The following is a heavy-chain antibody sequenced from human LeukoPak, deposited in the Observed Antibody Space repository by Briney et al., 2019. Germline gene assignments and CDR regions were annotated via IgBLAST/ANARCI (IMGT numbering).Heavy chain of an antibody. J-gene: IGHJ4*02. CDR2: ISSSSSTI. CDR3: AARTSSSRGALEY. CDR1: GFTFSSYS. V-gene: IGHV3-48*01. Sequence: PGGSLRLSCAASGFTFSSYSMNLVRQAPGKGLEWVSYISSSSSTIYYADSVKGRFTISRDNAKNSLYLQMNSLRAEDTAVYYCAARTSSSRGALEYWGQGTLVTVSS. D-gene: IGHD3-16*01.